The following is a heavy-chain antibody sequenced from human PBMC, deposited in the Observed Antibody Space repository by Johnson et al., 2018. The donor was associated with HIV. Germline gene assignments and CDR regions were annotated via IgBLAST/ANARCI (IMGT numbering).Heavy chain of an antibody. CDR2: ISYDGSNE. D-gene: IGHD6-13*01. V-gene: IGHV3-30*03. CDR3: ARHKGQQYDTFDI. CDR1: GFTFSNYG. J-gene: IGHJ3*02. Sequence: QMQLVESGGGVVQPGRSLRLSCAASGFTFSNYGMHWVRQAPGKVLEWVAVISYDGSNEYYAEFVKGRFTISRDNSKNTLYLQMNSLRAGDTAVYYCARHKGQQYDTFDIWDQGTMVTVSS.